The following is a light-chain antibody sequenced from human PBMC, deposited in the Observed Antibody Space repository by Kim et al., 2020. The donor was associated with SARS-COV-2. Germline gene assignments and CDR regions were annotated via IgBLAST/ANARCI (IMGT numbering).Light chain of an antibody. CDR2: QDS. Sequence: SYELTQPPSVSVSAGPTAILSCSGEKLGAKFASWYQQRPGQSPLLVIYQDSQRPSGVPERFSGSNSGNTATLTISGTQAMDEADYYCQAWDSSTGVFGSGTKVTVL. CDR1: KLGAKF. V-gene: IGLV3-1*01. J-gene: IGLJ1*01. CDR3: QAWDSSTGV.